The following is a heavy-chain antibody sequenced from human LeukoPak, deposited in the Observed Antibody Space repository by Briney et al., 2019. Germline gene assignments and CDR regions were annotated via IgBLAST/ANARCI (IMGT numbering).Heavy chain of an antibody. D-gene: IGHD5-18*01. CDR1: GGSFSDYY. J-gene: IGHJ6*02. CDR3: ARLRGYSYGFHYYYGMDV. CDR2: INHSGHT. Sequence: PSETLSLTCAVYGGSFSDYYWSWIRQPPGKGLEWIGEINHSGHTNYNPSLKSRVTISVDTSKNQFSLKLSSVTAADTAVYYCARLRGYSYGFHYYYGMDVWGQGTTVTVSS. V-gene: IGHV4-34*01.